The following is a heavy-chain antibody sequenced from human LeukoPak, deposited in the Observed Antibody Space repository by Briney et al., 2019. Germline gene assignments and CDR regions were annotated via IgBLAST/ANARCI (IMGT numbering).Heavy chain of an antibody. J-gene: IGHJ4*02. D-gene: IGHD6-19*01. CDR3: AEPSQGWPYYFDN. CDR2: ISGGGGDI. CDR1: GFTFSSYN. Sequence: GGSLRLSCAASGFTFSSYNMAWIRQAPGKGLEWVSAISGGGGDIYYADSVKGRFTTSRDNSENTLYLQMNSLTAEDTAMYYCAEPSQGWPYYFDNWGQGTLVTVSS. V-gene: IGHV3-23*01.